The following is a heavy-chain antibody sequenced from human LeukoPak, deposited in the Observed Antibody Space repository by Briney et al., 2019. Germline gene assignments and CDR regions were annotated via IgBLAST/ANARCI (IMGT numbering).Heavy chain of an antibody. V-gene: IGHV3-21*01. D-gene: IGHD3-22*01. CDR3: ARVRGLTPDGGYYYYYYGGYYYYYYMDV. CDR2: ISSSSSYI. J-gene: IGHJ6*03. CDR1: GFTFSSYS. Sequence: PGGCLRLSCAASGFTFSSYSMNWVRQAPGKGLEWVSSISSSSSYIYYADSVKGRFTISRDNAKNSLYLQMNSLRAEDTAVYYCARVRGLTPDGGYYYYYYGGYYYYYYMDVWGKGTTVTVSS.